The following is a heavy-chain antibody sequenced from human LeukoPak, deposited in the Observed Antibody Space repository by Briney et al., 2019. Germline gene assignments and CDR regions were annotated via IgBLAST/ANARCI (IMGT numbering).Heavy chain of an antibody. CDR1: GFTFSSYS. D-gene: IGHD5-12*01. V-gene: IGHV3-21*01. CDR2: ISSSSSYI. J-gene: IGHJ4*02. CDR3: ARDVSGGYSGYPDTFDY. Sequence: PAGSLRLSCAASGFTFSSYSMNWVRQAPGKALEWVSSISSSSSYIYYADSVKGRFTISRDNAKNSLYLQMNSLRAEDTAVYYCARDVSGGYSGYPDTFDYWGQGTLVTVSS.